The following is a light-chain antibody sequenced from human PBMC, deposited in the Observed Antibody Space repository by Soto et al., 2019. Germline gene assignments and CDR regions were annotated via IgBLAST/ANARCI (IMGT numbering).Light chain of an antibody. CDR1: PSISDS. Sequence: DIQMTPSPSTLSASVGDRVTITCRASPSISDSLAWYQQKPGNAPKLLIYEASSLKSGVPSRFSGSRSGTEYTLTISSRQPDDFATYYCQQYNGYWTFGQGTKVEIK. CDR3: QQYNGYWT. CDR2: EAS. J-gene: IGKJ1*01. V-gene: IGKV1-5*03.